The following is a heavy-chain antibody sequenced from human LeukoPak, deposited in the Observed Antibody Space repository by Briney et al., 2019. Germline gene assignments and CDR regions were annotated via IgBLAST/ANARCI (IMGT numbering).Heavy chain of an antibody. Sequence: SETLSLTCTVSGGSISSSSYYWGWIRQPPGKGLEWIGSIYYSGSTYYNPSLKSRVTISVDTSKNQFSLKLSSVTAADTAVYYCASLPLGGAFDIWGQGTMVTVSS. CDR2: IYYSGST. J-gene: IGHJ3*02. CDR3: ASLPLGGAFDI. D-gene: IGHD3-16*01. CDR1: GGSISSSSYY. V-gene: IGHV4-39*01.